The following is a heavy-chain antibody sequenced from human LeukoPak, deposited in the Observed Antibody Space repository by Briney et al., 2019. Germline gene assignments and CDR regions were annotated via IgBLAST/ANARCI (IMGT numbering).Heavy chain of an antibody. Sequence: SQTLSLTCAISGDSVSSNSVAWHWIRQSPSRGLEWLGRTYYKSKWYNDYALSLKSRITVNPDTSKNQLSLHLNSVTPEDTAVYYCARGATYYYDSSGYSGPFYFDYWDQGTQVTVSS. D-gene: IGHD3-22*01. CDR1: GDSVSSNSVA. J-gene: IGHJ4*02. CDR2: TYYKSKWYN. V-gene: IGHV6-1*01. CDR3: ARGATYYYDSSGYSGPFYFDY.